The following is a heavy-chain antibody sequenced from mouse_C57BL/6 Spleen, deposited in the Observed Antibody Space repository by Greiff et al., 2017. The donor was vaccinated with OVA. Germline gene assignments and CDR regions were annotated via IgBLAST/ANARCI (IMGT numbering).Heavy chain of an antibody. CDR2: IYPGGGYT. Sequence: QVQLKQSGAELVRPGTSVKMSCKASGYTFTNYWIGWAKQRPGHGLEWIGDIYPGGGYTNYNEKFKGKATLTADKSSSTAYMQFSSRTSEDSAIYYCARGARHSWGWYFDVWGTGTTVTVSS. CDR1: GYTFTNYW. J-gene: IGHJ1*03. CDR3: ARGARHSWGWYFDV. D-gene: IGHD2-12*01. V-gene: IGHV1-63*01.